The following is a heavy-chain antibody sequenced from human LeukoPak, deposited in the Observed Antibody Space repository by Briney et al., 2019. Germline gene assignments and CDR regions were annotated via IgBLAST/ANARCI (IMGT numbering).Heavy chain of an antibody. CDR1: GGSFSGYY. V-gene: IGHV4-31*11. Sequence: SETLSLTCAVYGGSFSGYYWSWIRQHPGKGLEWIGYIYYSGSTYYNPSLKSRVTISVDTSKNQFSLKLSSVTAADTAVYYCARGYCSGGSCYSGGDWFDPWGQGTLVTVSS. CDR3: ARGYCSGGSCYSGGDWFDP. D-gene: IGHD2-15*01. J-gene: IGHJ5*02. CDR2: IYYSGST.